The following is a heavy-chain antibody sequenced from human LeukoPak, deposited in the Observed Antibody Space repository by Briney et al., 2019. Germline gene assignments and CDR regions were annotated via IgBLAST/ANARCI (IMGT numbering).Heavy chain of an antibody. CDR1: GFTFSSYA. CDR2: ISGSGGST. CDR3: GKELWELRTTTFVC. V-gene: IGHV3-23*01. J-gene: IGHJ3*01. D-gene: IGHD1-26*01. Sequence: PGGSLRLSCAASGFTFSSYAMSWVRQAPGKGLEWVSAISGSGGSTYYADSVKGRFTISRDNSKNTLYLQMTSLRAEDTAVYYWGKELWELRTTTFVCWGQGTMVTVSS.